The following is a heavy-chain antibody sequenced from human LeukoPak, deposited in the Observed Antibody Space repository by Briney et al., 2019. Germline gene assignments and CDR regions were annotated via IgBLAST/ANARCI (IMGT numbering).Heavy chain of an antibody. CDR2: IYHSGST. D-gene: IGHD1-1*01. CDR1: GGSISSSNW. CDR3: GRGSETTTWFDP. Sequence: PSETLSLTCAVSGGSISSSNWWSWVRQPPGEGLGWIGEIYHSGSTNYNPSFKSRGTISLDMSRNQFSLKLTSVTAAATAVFYGGRGSETTTWFDPWGGEPLVTSSS. V-gene: IGHV4-4*02. J-gene: IGHJ5*02.